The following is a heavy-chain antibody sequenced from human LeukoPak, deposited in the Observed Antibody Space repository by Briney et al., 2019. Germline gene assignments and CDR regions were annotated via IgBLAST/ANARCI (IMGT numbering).Heavy chain of an antibody. CDR1: GGSFSGYY. Sequence: PSETLSLTCAVYGGSFSGYYWSWIRQPPGKGREWIGEINHSGSTNYNPSLKSRVTISVDTSKNQFSLKLSSVTAADTAVYYFARAIAVAGDRYYFDYWGQGTLVSVSS. D-gene: IGHD6-19*01. CDR2: INHSGST. J-gene: IGHJ4*02. V-gene: IGHV4-34*01. CDR3: ARAIAVAGDRYYFDY.